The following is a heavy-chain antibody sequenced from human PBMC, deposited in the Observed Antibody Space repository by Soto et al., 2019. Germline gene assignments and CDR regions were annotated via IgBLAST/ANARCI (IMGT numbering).Heavy chain of an antibody. D-gene: IGHD6-13*01. V-gene: IGHV3-33*08. Sequence: GGSLRLSCAASGLTCSSYGMHWVRQAPGKGLEWVSVISCDGDNTYYADSVKGRFTISRDNSKNTLYLQMNSLRAEDTAVYYCARRGPGTHFDYWGQGTLVTVSS. CDR1: GLTCSSYG. CDR3: ARRGPGTHFDY. J-gene: IGHJ4*02. CDR2: ISCDGDNT.